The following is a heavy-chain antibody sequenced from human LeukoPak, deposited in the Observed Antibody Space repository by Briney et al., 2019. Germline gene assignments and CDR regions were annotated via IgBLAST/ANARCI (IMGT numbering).Heavy chain of an antibody. CDR3: ATVDTAMVTRY. CDR1: GGSFSGYY. V-gene: IGHV4-34*01. D-gene: IGHD5-18*01. CDR2: INHSGGT. J-gene: IGHJ4*02. Sequence: SETLSPTCAVYGGSFSGYYWNWIRQPPGKGLEWIGEINHSGGTNYNPSLKSRVAISVDTSMNQFSLKLSSVTAADTAVYFCATVDTAMVTRYWGQGTLVTVSS.